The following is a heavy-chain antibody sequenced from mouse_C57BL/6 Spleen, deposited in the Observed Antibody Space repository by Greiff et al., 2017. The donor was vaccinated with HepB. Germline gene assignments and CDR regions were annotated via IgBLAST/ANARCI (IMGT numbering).Heavy chain of an antibody. D-gene: IGHD2-3*01. CDR3: AKPYEGAMDY. CDR2: IWSGGST. V-gene: IGHV2-2*01. Sequence: QVQLKQSGPGLVQPSQSLPITCTASGFSLTSYGVHWVRQSPGKGLEWLGGIWSGGSTDYNAAFISRLGISKDNAKSQVFFKINSLQAVDTAIYYCAKPYEGAMDYWGQGTSVTVSS. J-gene: IGHJ4*01. CDR1: GFSLTSYG.